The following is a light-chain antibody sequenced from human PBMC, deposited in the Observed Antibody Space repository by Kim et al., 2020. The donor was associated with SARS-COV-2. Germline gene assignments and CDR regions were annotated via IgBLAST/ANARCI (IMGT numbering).Light chain of an antibody. V-gene: IGLV1-47*02. CDR3: AALDDSLSGRV. CDR1: SANLGSNY. Sequence: GHRVPISSSGSSANLGSNYVDWDHQLPGTAPKLLSYSNNKRPSGVPARFSGSKSGTSASLAISGLRSEDEADYYCAALDDSLSGRVFGGGTKLTVL. CDR2: SNN. J-gene: IGLJ3*02.